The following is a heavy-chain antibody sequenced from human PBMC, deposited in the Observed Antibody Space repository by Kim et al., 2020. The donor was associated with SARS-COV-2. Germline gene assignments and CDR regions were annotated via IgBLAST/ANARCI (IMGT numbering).Heavy chain of an antibody. CDR3: ARVTFGVVGYYYYMDV. CDR2: INHSGST. J-gene: IGHJ6*03. Sequence: SQTLSLTCAVYGGSFSGYYWSWIRQPPGKGLEWIGEINHSGSTNYNPSLKSRVTISVDTSKNQFSLKLSYVTAADTAVYYCARVTFGVVGYYYYMDVWGK. V-gene: IGHV4-34*01. D-gene: IGHD3-3*01. CDR1: GGSFSGYY.